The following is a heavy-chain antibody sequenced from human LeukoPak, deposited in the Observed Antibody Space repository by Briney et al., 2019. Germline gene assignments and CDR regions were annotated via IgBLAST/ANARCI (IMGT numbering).Heavy chain of an antibody. Sequence: GRSLRLSCAASGFTFSSYAMHWVRQAPGKGLEWVAVISSDGSNTYYADSVKGRFTISRDNSKNTLYLQMNSLRTEDTALYYCASDALFQLLRYFDYWGQGTLVTVSP. CDR1: GFTFSSYA. J-gene: IGHJ4*02. CDR3: ASDALFQLLRYFDY. V-gene: IGHV3-30-3*01. D-gene: IGHD2-2*01. CDR2: ISSDGSNT.